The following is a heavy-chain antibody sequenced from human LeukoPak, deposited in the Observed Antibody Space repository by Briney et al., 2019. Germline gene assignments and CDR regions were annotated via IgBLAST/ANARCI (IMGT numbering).Heavy chain of an antibody. CDR1: GFTFSNYA. CDR3: AKDPYRASSGLVDY. J-gene: IGHJ4*02. CDR2: ISGSGGTT. V-gene: IGHV3-23*01. Sequence: GGSLRLSCATSGFTFSNYAVSWVRQAPGKGLEWVSSISGSGGTTYYADSVKGRFTISRDNSKNTLYLQMNSLRAEDTAVYHCAKDPYRASSGLVDYWGQGTLVTVSS. D-gene: IGHD5-12*01.